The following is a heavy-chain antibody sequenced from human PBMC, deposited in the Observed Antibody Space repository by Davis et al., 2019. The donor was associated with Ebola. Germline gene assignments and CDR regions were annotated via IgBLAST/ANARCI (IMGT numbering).Heavy chain of an antibody. CDR1: GYSFTSYW. CDR3: ARHVVSSGYYTFDY. Sequence: GESLKISCKGSGYSFTSYWIGWVRQLPGKGLEWMGIIYPGDSDTRYSPSFQGQVTISADKSISTAYLQWSSLKASDTALYYCARHVVSSGYYTFDYWGQGTLVTVSS. CDR2: IYPGDSDT. D-gene: IGHD3-3*01. V-gene: IGHV5-51*01. J-gene: IGHJ4*02.